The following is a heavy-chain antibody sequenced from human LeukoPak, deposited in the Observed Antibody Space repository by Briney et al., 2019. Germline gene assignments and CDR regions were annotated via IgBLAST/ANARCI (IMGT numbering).Heavy chain of an antibody. J-gene: IGHJ4*02. Sequence: PGRSLRLSCTASGFTFGDYTMSWVRRAPGKGLEWVGFIRSEAYGGTTEYAASVKGRFTISRDDSKSIAYLQMNSLKTEDTAMYYCARDGCGSTSCYPVFDFWGQGTLVTVSS. D-gene: IGHD2-2*01. CDR2: IRSEAYGGTT. CDR3: ARDGCGSTSCYPVFDF. CDR1: GFTFGDYT. V-gene: IGHV3-49*04.